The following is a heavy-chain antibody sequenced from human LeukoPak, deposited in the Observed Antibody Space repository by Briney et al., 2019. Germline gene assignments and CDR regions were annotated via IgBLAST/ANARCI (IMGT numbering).Heavy chain of an antibody. J-gene: IGHJ4*02. Sequence: GGSLRLSCAASGFTFSSYSMNWVRQAPGKGLEWVSSISSGGNYIYYADSVKGRFTISRDNAKNSLYLQMNSLRAEDTAVYYCTRDFATIFDYWGQGNLVTVSS. CDR1: GFTFSSYS. CDR2: ISSGGNYI. CDR3: TRDFATIFDY. D-gene: IGHD5-12*01. V-gene: IGHV3-21*01.